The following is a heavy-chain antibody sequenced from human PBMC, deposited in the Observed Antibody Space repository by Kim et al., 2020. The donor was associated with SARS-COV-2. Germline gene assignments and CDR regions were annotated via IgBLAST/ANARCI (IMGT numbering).Heavy chain of an antibody. D-gene: IGHD5-12*01. V-gene: IGHV4-34*01. J-gene: IGHJ4*01. CDR3: ARNPLQHKSGYNDY. Sequence: SETLSLTCAVYSGSFSGYYWNWIRQSPGKGLEWIGEVHHSGSTNYNPTLKSRVTISLDTSKNQFSLKLTSVTAADTAVYYCARNPLQHKSGYNDYWGHGT. CDR1: SGSFSGYY. CDR2: VHHSGST.